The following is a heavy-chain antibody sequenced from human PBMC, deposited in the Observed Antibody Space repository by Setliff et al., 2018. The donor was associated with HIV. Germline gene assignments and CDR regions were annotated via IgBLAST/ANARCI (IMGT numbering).Heavy chain of an antibody. V-gene: IGHV4-38-2*01. J-gene: IGHJ4*02. CDR2: IYNSGST. CDR1: GYSISSGYY. Sequence: SETLSLTCAVSGYSISSGYYWAWIRQPPGKGLEWIATIYNSGSTYYNPSLTTRVTISVDTSKNQISLKVNSVTAADTAVYFCARGRGGNYFDSWGQGTLVTVSS. CDR3: ARGRGGNYFDS.